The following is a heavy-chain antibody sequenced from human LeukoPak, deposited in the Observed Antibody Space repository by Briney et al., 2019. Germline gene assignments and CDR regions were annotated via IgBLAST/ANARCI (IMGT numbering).Heavy chain of an antibody. J-gene: IGHJ4*02. Sequence: SETLSLTCTVSGYSISSGYYWGWIRQPPGKGLEWIGSIYHSGSTYYSPSLKSRVTISVDTSKNQFSLKLSSVTAADTAVYYCASFSSGWTYFDYWGQGTLVTVSS. CDR3: ASFSSGWTYFDY. D-gene: IGHD6-19*01. CDR1: GYSISSGYY. CDR2: IYHSGST. V-gene: IGHV4-38-2*02.